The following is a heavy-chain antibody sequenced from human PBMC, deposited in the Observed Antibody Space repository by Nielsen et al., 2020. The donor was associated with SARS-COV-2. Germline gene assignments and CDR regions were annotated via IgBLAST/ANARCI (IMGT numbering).Heavy chain of an antibody. D-gene: IGHD3-10*01. V-gene: IGHV3-23*01. CDR2: IGAGGDNI. CDR1: GFTFSNPW. CDR3: ATQADGYKSPYDY. J-gene: IGHJ4*02. Sequence: GESLKISCAASGFTFSNPWMNWVRQAPGKGLEWVSIIGAGGDNIYYADSVKGRFTISRDNSKNTLYLQINSLRADDTAVYYCATQADGYKSPYDYWGQGTLVTVSS.